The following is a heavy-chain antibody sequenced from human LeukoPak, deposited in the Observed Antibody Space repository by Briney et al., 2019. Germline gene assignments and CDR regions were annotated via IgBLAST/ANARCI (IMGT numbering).Heavy chain of an antibody. J-gene: IGHJ4*02. Sequence: PSETLSLTCGVSGGSISSSSYYWVWLRQPPGKGLEWIGGIYYSGSTYYNPSLKSRVTISVDMSKNQFSLKLSSVTAADTAVCYCARQVGDSGWYQPIDCWGEATLV. CDR1: GGSISSSSYY. D-gene: IGHD6-19*01. V-gene: IGHV4-39*01. CDR3: ARQVGDSGWYQPIDC. CDR2: IYYSGST.